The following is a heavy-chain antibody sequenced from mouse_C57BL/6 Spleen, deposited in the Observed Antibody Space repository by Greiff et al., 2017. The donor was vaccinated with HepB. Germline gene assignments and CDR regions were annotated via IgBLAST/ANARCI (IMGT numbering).Heavy chain of an antibody. Sequence: VQLQQSGAELVKPGASVKLSCKASGYTFTSYWMHWVKRRPGQGLEWIGMIHPNSGSTNYNEKFKSKATLPVDKSSSTAYMQLSRLTSEDSAVYYCARGDSNYLYYFDYWGQGTTLTVSS. D-gene: IGHD2-5*01. CDR1: GYTFTSYW. CDR2: IHPNSGST. V-gene: IGHV1-64*01. CDR3: ARGDSNYLYYFDY. J-gene: IGHJ2*01.